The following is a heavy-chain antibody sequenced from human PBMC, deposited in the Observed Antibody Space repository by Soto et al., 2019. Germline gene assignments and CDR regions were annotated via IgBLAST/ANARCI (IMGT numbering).Heavy chain of an antibody. CDR1: GDTFSFYT. D-gene: IGHD3-10*01. V-gene: IGHV1-69*02. J-gene: IGHJ4*02. Sequence: QVQLVQSGAEVRKPGSSVKVSCKASGDTFSFYTINWVRQAPGLRLEWMGRVNPIVSMSNYAQKFQGRVTITADKSTNTAYMQLSSLRSEDTAIYYCAASYGSGYRAFDYWGQGALVTVSS. CDR3: AASYGSGYRAFDY. CDR2: VNPIVSMS.